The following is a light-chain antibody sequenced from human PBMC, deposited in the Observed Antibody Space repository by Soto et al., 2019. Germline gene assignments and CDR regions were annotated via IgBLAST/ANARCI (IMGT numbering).Light chain of an antibody. CDR1: QSLLHSNGYNY. Sequence: DIVMTQSPLSLPVTPGEPDSISCRSSQSLLHSNGYNYLDWYLQKPGQSPQLLIYLGSNRGSGVPDRFSGSGSGTDFTLKISRVEAEDVGVYYCMQALQTPWTFGQGTKVEIK. J-gene: IGKJ1*01. V-gene: IGKV2-28*01. CDR3: MQALQTPWT. CDR2: LGS.